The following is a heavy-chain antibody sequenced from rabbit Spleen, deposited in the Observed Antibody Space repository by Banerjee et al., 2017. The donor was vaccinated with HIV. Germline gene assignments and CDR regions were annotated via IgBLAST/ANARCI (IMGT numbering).Heavy chain of an antibody. CDR3: ARDTGSSFSSYGMDL. V-gene: IGHV1S45*01. CDR1: GFSFGDRDV. CDR2: IDIGSSGFT. Sequence: QEQLVESGGGLVQPEGSLTLTCKASGFSFGDRDVMCWVRQAPGKGLEWIAYIDIGSSGFTYSATWAKGRFTCSKTSSTTVTLQMTSLTVADTATYFCARDTGSSFSSYGMDLWGPGTLVTVS. J-gene: IGHJ6*01. D-gene: IGHD8-1*01.